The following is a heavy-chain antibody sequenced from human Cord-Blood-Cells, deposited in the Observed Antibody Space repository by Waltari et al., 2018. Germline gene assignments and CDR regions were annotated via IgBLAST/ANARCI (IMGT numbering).Heavy chain of an antibody. J-gene: IGHJ6*02. CDR2: INHSGST. Sequence: QVQLQQSGAGLLKPSETLSLTCAVYGGSFSGYYWSRIRQPPGKGLEWIGEINHSGSTNYNPSLKSRVTISVDTSKNQFSLKLSSVTAADTAVYYCARGLAVAGTEAYYYYYGMDVWGQGTTVTVSS. D-gene: IGHD6-19*01. V-gene: IGHV4-34*01. CDR1: GGSFSGYY. CDR3: ARGLAVAGTEAYYYYYGMDV.